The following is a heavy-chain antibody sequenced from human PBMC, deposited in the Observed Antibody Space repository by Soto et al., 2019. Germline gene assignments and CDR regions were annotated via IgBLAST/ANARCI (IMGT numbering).Heavy chain of an antibody. J-gene: IGHJ5*02. CDR1: GYTFTSYG. V-gene: IGHV1-18*01. CDR3: ARVDYDFWSGYYNWFDP. Sequence: ASVKVSCKASGYTFTSYGISWVRQAPGQGLEWMGWISAYNGNTNYAQKLQGRVTMTTDTSTSTAYMGLRSLRSDDTAVYYCARVDYDFWSGYYNWFDPWGQGTLVTVSS. D-gene: IGHD3-3*01. CDR2: ISAYNGNT.